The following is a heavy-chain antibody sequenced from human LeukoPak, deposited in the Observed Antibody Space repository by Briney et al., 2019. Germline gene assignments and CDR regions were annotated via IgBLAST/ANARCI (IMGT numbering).Heavy chain of an antibody. Sequence: ASVKVSCKSSGYTFTSYGISWVRQAPGQGLEWMGWISAYNGNTNYAQKLQGRVTMTTDTSTSTAYMELRSLRSDDTAVYYCARGNQWLLPDERNFDYWGQGTLVTVSS. D-gene: IGHD3-22*01. J-gene: IGHJ4*02. CDR3: ARGNQWLLPDERNFDY. V-gene: IGHV1-18*01. CDR1: GYTFTSYG. CDR2: ISAYNGNT.